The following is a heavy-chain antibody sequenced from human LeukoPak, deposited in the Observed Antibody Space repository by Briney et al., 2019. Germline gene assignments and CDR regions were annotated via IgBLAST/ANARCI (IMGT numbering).Heavy chain of an antibody. Sequence: SETLSLTCTVSGGSINSYYWGWIRQPPEKGLEWIGYIYYSGSTTYNPSLKSRVTISVDTTKNQFSLKLSSVTAADTAVYYCARKTSSGSGYYFDYWGQGTLVTVSS. V-gene: IGHV4-59*01. CDR2: IYYSGST. CDR1: GGSINSYY. CDR3: ARKTSSGSGYYFDY. D-gene: IGHD3-22*01. J-gene: IGHJ4*02.